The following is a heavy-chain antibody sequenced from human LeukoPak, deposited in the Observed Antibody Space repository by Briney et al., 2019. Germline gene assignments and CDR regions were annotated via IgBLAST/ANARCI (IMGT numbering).Heavy chain of an antibody. CDR3: ASFSSSWYGGEYYFDY. Sequence: SQTLSLTCTVSGGSISSGSYYWSWIRQPAGKGLEWIGRIYTSGSTNYNPSLKSRVTMSVDTSKNQFSLKLSSVTAADTAVYYCASFSSSWYGGEYYFDYWGQGTLVTVSS. D-gene: IGHD6-13*01. CDR2: IYTSGST. J-gene: IGHJ4*02. V-gene: IGHV4-61*02. CDR1: GGSISSGSYY.